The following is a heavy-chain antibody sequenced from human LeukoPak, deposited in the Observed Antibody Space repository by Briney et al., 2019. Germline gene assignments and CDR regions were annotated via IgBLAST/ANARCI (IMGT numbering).Heavy chain of an antibody. J-gene: IGHJ4*02. CDR2: IKQDESEK. Sequence: GGSLRLSCAASGFTFSSHWMSWVRQAPGKGLEWVANIKQDESEKYYVGSVGGRFTISRDNAKNSLYLQMNSLRAEDTALYYCAKGPFGLATIDVYFDYWGQGTLVTVSS. CDR1: GFTFSSHW. V-gene: IGHV3-7*03. CDR3: AKGPFGLATIDVYFDY. D-gene: IGHD5-24*01.